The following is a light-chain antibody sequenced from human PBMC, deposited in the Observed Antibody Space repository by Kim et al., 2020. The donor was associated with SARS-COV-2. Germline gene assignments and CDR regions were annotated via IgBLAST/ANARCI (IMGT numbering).Light chain of an antibody. V-gene: IGKV3-20*01. Sequence: SPGERAALSGRASKGVRRCYLAWYQQKPGQAPRLFMYDASTRATGIPDRFSGSGSGTEFTLTISRLEPEGFAVYYCQQYAGLPRTFGQGTKVDIK. CDR3: QQYAGLPRT. CDR1: KGVRRCY. CDR2: DAS. J-gene: IGKJ1*01.